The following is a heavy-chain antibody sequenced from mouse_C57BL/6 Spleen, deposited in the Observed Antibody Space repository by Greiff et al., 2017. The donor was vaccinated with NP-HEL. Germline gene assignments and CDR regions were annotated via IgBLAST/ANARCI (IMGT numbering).Heavy chain of an antibody. V-gene: IGHV1-5*01. CDR1: GYTFTSYW. J-gene: IGHJ2*01. D-gene: IGHD1-1*01. Sequence: VQLKESGTVLARPGASVKMSCKTSGYTFTSYWMHWVKQRPGQGLEWIGAIYPGNSDTSYNQKFKGKAKLTAVTSASTAYMELSSLTNEDSAVYYCTTLYYGSRDYFDYWGQGTTLTVSS. CDR3: TTLYYGSRDYFDY. CDR2: IYPGNSDT.